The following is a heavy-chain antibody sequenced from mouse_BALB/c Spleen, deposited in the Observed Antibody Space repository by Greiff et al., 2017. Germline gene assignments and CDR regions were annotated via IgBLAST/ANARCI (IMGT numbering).Heavy chain of an antibody. CDR2: INPYNDGT. V-gene: IGHV1-14*01. J-gene: IGHJ4*01. CDR3: ARRRAARATLAMDY. D-gene: IGHD3-1*01. Sequence: EVHLQQPGAELVRPGASVKMSCKASGYTFTSYVMHWVKQKPGQGLEWIGYINPYNDGTKYNEKFKGKATLTSDKSSSTAYMELSSLTSEDSAVYYCARRRAARATLAMDYWGQGTSVTVSS. CDR1: GYTFTSYV.